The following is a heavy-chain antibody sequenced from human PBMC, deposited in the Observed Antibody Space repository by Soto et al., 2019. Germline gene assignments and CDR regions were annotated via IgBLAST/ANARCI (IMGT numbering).Heavy chain of an antibody. D-gene: IGHD6-13*01. CDR1: GYTFTSYD. CDR2: MNPNSGNT. CDR3: ARGVSRSRKASADY. Sequence: ASVKVSCKASGYTFTSYDINWVRQATGQGLEWMGWMNPNSGNTGYAQKFQGRVTMTRNTSISTAYMELSSLRSEDTAVYYCARGVSRSRKASADYWGQGTLVTVSS. J-gene: IGHJ4*02. V-gene: IGHV1-8*01.